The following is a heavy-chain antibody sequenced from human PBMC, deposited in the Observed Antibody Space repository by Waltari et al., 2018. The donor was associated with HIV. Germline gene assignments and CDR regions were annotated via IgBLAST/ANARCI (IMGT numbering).Heavy chain of an antibody. Sequence: QVQLVQSGAEVKKPGSSVKVSCKASGGTFSSYAISWVRQAPGQGLEWLGGIIPIFGTSIYAQNCQGRVTITADESTSTAYMELSSRRSEDTAVYYCSRMNEVAVAGTGFDAFDIWGQGTKVTVSS. CDR2: IIPIFGTS. J-gene: IGHJ3*02. D-gene: IGHD6-19*01. V-gene: IGHV1-69*01. CDR3: SRMNEVAVAGTGFDAFDI. CDR1: GGTFSSYA.